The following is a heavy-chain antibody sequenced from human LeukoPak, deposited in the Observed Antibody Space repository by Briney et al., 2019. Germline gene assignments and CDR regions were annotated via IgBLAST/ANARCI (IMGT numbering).Heavy chain of an antibody. CDR3: AKVSSGEHTFWSDFSQDKWFDP. Sequence: GGSLRLSCAASGFTFKSYAMTWVRQAPGKGLEWVSAIGGGGDKVFYADSVKGRFTISRDNSKQTLFLQMNSLGAADTAVYYCAKVSSGEHTFWSDFSQDKWFDPWGLGTLVTVAS. CDR2: IGGGGDKV. D-gene: IGHD3-3*01. J-gene: IGHJ5*02. CDR1: GFTFKSYA. V-gene: IGHV3-23*01.